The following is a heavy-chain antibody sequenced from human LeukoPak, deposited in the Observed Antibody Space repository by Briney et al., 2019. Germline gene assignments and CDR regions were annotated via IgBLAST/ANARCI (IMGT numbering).Heavy chain of an antibody. CDR2: IIPIFGTA. D-gene: IGHD3-10*01. CDR3: ARDLGVRLHYYCGMDV. CDR1: GGTFSSYA. Sequence: GASVKVSCKASGGTFSSYAISWVRQAPGQGLEWMGEIIPIFGTANYAQKFQGRVTITADESTSTAYMELSSLRSEDTAVYYCARDLGVRLHYYCGMDVWGQGTTVTVSS. J-gene: IGHJ6*02. V-gene: IGHV1-69*13.